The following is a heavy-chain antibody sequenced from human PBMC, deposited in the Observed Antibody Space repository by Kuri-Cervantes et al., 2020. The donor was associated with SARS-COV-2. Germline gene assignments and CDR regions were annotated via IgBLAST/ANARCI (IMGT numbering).Heavy chain of an antibody. Sequence: ESLKVSCAVYGGSFSGYYWSWIRQPPGKGLEWIGEIKHSGSTNYNPSRKGRVTISVDTSKTQFTLKLSSVTAADTAVYNCARGVGAAVAGTLITIYYYYGMDVWGQGTTVTVSS. CDR3: ARGVGAAVAGTLITIYYYYGMDV. D-gene: IGHD6-19*01. CDR2: IKHSGST. J-gene: IGHJ6*02. V-gene: IGHV4-34*01. CDR1: GGSFSGYY.